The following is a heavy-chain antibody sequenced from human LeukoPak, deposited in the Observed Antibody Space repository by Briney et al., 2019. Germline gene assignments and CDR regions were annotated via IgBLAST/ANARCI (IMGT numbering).Heavy chain of an antibody. CDR2: IIPIFGTA. CDR1: GGTFSSYA. J-gene: IGHJ4*02. Sequence: SVKVSCKASGGTFSSYAISWVRQAPGQGLEWMGGIIPIFGTANYAQKLQGRVTITADESTSTDYMELSSLRSEDTAVYYCAREKSYCSGDCYSDFDYWGQGTLVTVSS. CDR3: AREKSYCSGDCYSDFDY. V-gene: IGHV1-69*01. D-gene: IGHD2-21*02.